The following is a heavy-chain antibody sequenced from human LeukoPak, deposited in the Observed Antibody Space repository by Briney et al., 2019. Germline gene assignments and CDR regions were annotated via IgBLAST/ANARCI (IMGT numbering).Heavy chain of an antibody. V-gene: IGHV4-59*01. CDR3: ASSRGNSGYNHFDY. J-gene: IGHJ4*02. Sequence: PSETLSLTCTVSGGSISSYYGSWIRQPPGEGLEGIGYIYYSGSNNYNPSLKSPVTISVATSKNKFSPKLSSVTDGETAVYYCASSRGNSGYNHFDYWGQGTLVTVSS. CDR1: GGSISSYY. CDR2: IYYSGSN. D-gene: IGHD5-12*01.